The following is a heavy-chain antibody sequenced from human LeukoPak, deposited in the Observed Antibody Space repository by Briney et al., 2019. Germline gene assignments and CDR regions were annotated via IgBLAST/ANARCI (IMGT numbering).Heavy chain of an antibody. Sequence: GGSLRLSCAASGFTFSAYWMSWVRQAPGKGLEWVANIKQDGSEKYYVDSVKGRFTISRDNAKTSLYLQLNSLKTEDTAVYYCTRDYGVLFDYWGQGTLVTVSS. CDR3: TRDYGVLFDY. D-gene: IGHD4-17*01. CDR1: GFTFSAYW. J-gene: IGHJ4*02. V-gene: IGHV3-7*05. CDR2: IKQDGSEK.